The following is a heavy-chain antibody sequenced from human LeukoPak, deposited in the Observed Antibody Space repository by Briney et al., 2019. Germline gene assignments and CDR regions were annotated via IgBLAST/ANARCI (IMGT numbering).Heavy chain of an antibody. CDR2: ISYDGSNK. V-gene: IGHV3-30*04. CDR1: GFTFSTYA. CDR3: ANPPTVTNIRLDS. Sequence: GGSLRLSCAASGFTFSTYAMSWVRQAPGKGLEWVAVISYDGSNKYYADSVKGRFTISRENSKNTLYLQMKSLRAEDTAVYYCANPPTVTNIRLDSWGQGTLVTVSS. D-gene: IGHD4-17*01. J-gene: IGHJ5*01.